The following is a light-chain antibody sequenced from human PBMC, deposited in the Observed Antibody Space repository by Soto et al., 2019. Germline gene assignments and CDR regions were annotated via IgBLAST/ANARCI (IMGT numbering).Light chain of an antibody. CDR2: EVT. J-gene: IGLJ1*01. V-gene: IGLV2-8*01. CDR3: SSYTGGNPSYV. CDR1: SSDVGGYNF. Sequence: QSALTQPPAASGSPGRSVTISCTGTSSDVGGYNFVSWYQQHPGKAPKLMIYEVTKRPSGVPDRFSGSKSGNTASLTVSGSQAEDEADYYCSSYTGGNPSYVFGTGTKVTVL.